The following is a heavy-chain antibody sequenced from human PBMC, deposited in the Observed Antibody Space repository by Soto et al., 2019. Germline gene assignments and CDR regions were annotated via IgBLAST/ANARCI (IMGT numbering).Heavy chain of an antibody. Sequence: GASVKLTCKDSGGAFSSNTISWVRQAPGQGLEWMGRIIPILGIANYAQKFQGRVTITADKSTSTAYMELSSLRSEDTAVYYCAREFSGYSSSWYGYWGQGTLVTVSS. CDR1: GGAFSSNT. D-gene: IGHD6-13*01. V-gene: IGHV1-69*04. CDR2: IIPILGIA. CDR3: AREFSGYSSSWYGY. J-gene: IGHJ4*02.